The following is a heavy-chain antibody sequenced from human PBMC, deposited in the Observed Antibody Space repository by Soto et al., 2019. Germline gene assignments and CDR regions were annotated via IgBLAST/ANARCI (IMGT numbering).Heavy chain of an antibody. CDR2: IYYSGST. V-gene: IGHV4-59*01. CDR1: CGSISSYY. J-gene: IGHJ4*02. CDR3: ASYDFWSGYLDY. Sequence: SEILSLTCTVSCGSISSYYCSWIRPPPGKGLEWIGYIYYSGSTNYNPSLKSRVTISVDTSKNQFSLKLSSVTAADTAVYYCASYDFWSGYLDYWGQGTLVTVSS. D-gene: IGHD3-3*01.